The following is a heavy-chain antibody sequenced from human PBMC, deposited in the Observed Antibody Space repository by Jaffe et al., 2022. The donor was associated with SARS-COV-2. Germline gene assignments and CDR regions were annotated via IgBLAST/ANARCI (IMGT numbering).Heavy chain of an antibody. Sequence: QVQLQESGPGLVKPSETLSLTCTVSGGSISSYYWSWIRQPPGKGLEWIGYIYYSGSTNYNPSLKSRVTISVDTSKNQFSLKLSSVTAADTAVYYCARDNLSSSGWSGWFDPWGQGTLVTVSS. CDR2: IYYSGST. D-gene: IGHD6-19*01. V-gene: IGHV4-59*01. J-gene: IGHJ5*02. CDR3: ARDNLSSSGWSGWFDP. CDR1: GGSISSYY.